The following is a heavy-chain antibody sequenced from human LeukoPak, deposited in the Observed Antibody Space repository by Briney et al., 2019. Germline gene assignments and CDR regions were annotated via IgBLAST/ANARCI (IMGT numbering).Heavy chain of an antibody. CDR3: ARDRTLLWFGELDY. CDR1: GFTFTAYA. V-gene: IGHV3-7*01. D-gene: IGHD3-10*01. Sequence: GGSLRLSCAASGFTFTAYAMSWFRQTPEKGLEWVANIHDDGIVTHYVDSVKGRFTISRDNSKNTLYLQMNSLRAEDTAVYYCARDRTLLWFGELDYWGQGTLVTVSS. CDR2: IHDDGIVT. J-gene: IGHJ4*02.